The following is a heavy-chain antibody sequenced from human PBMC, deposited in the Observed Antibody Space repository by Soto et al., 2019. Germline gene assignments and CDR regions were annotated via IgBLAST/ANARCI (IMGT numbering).Heavy chain of an antibody. CDR1: EFIFSSYW. Sequence: EVLLVESGGGLVQPGGSLRLSCAASEFIFSSYWMHWVRQAPGKGLVWVSRINSDGSSTSYADSEKGRFTISRDNAKNMLYLQMNSLRGEDTAEYYCARGGIVVVEHPLDYWGQGTLVTVSS. CDR2: INSDGSST. J-gene: IGHJ4*02. V-gene: IGHV3-74*01. CDR3: ARGGIVVVEHPLDY. D-gene: IGHD2-21*01.